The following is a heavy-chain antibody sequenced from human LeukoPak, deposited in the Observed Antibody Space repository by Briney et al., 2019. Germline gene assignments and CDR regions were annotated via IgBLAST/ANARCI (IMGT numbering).Heavy chain of an antibody. CDR3: ARDIYYYDSSGYYSRADYFDY. D-gene: IGHD3-22*01. CDR2: ISSSGSTI. V-gene: IGHV3-11*01. CDR1: GFTFSDYY. J-gene: IGHJ4*02. Sequence: GGSLRLSCAASGFTFSDYYMSWIRQAPGKGLEWVSYISSSGSTIYYADSVRGRFTISRDNAKNSLYLQMNSLRAEDTAVYYCARDIYYYDSSGYYSRADYFDYWGQGTLVTVSS.